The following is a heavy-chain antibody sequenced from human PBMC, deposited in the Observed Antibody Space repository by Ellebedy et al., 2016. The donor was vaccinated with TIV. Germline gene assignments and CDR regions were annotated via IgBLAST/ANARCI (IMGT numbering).Heavy chain of an antibody. CDR3: ARTDPWQPIDD. J-gene: IGHJ4*02. Sequence: MPSETLSLTCSVSGGSLSSTRYYWAWIRQPPGKGLEYIGSVYYSGSPYYSPSFKSRVTLSADTSKNQFSLNLRTATATDTAVYYCARTDPWQPIDDWGQGTLVTVSS. D-gene: IGHD2-21*02. CDR2: VYYSGSP. V-gene: IGHV4-39*01. CDR1: GGSLSSTRYY.